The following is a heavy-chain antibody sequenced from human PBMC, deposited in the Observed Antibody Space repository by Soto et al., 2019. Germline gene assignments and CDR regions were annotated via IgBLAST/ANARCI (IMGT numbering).Heavy chain of an antibody. CDR3: AGPISASGVANYSHGLDV. Sequence: EVQLVESGGGLVQPGGSLRLSCAASGFTFSSYWMDWVRQAPGKGLVWVSRIRSDGGITSYADSVKGRITISRDNANNTLYLQVNSLRADDTDVYYCAGPISASGVANYSHGLDVWGQGTTVTAS. V-gene: IGHV3-74*01. CDR2: IRSDGGIT. J-gene: IGHJ6*02. CDR1: GFTFSSYW. D-gene: IGHD3-3*01.